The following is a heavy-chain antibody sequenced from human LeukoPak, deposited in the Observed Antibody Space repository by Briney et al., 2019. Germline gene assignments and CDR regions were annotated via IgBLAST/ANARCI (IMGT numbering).Heavy chain of an antibody. CDR1: GFTFSSYG. Sequence: GGSLRLSCAASGFTFSSYGMSWVRQAPGKGLEWVSAISGSGGSTYYADSVKGRFTISRDNSKKTLYLQMNSLRAEDTAVYYCAKPSGFGEYYYYMDVWGKGTTVTISS. D-gene: IGHD3-10*01. J-gene: IGHJ6*03. V-gene: IGHV3-23*01. CDR2: ISGSGGST. CDR3: AKPSGFGEYYYYMDV.